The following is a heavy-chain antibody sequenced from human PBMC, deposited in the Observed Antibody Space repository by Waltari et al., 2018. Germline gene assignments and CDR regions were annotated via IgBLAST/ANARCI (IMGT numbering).Heavy chain of an antibody. Sequence: QVQLQQWGAGLLKPSETLSLTCAVYGGSFSGYYWSWIRQPPGKGLVWIGEINHSGSTNYNPSLKRRVTISVDTSKNQFSLKLSSVTAADTAVYYCARDRTIFGVVSIHNYGMDVWGQGTTVTVSS. V-gene: IGHV4-34*01. CDR3: ARDRTIFGVVSIHNYGMDV. J-gene: IGHJ6*02. CDR2: INHSGST. CDR1: GGSFSGYY. D-gene: IGHD3-3*01.